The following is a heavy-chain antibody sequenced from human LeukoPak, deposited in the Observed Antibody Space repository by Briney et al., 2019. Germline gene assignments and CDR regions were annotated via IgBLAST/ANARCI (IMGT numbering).Heavy chain of an antibody. CDR1: GYTFTGYY. D-gene: IGHD2-2*01. CDR3: ARGIVVVPAATDY. CDR2: ISPNSGGT. Sequence: ASVKVSCKASGYTFTGYYMHWVRQAPGQGLEWMGWISPNSGGTNYAQKFQGRVTMTRDTSISTAYMELSRLRSDDTAVYYCARGIVVVPAATDYWGQGTLVTVSS. J-gene: IGHJ4*02. V-gene: IGHV1-2*02.